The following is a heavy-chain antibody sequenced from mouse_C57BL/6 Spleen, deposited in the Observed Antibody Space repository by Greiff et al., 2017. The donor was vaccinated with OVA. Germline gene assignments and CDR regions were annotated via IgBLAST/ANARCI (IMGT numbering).Heavy chain of an antibody. CDR2: INPNNGGT. V-gene: IGHV1-18*01. D-gene: IGHD1-1*01. J-gene: IGHJ4*01. CDR3: ASSRYYYGSSLYYAMDY. Sequence: EVQGVESGPELVKPGASVKIPCKASGYTFTDYNMDWVKQSHGKSLEWIGDINPNNGGTIYNQKFKGKATLTVDKSSSTAYMELRSLTSEDTAVYYCASSRYYYGSSLYYAMDYWGQGTSVTVSS. CDR1: GYTFTDYN.